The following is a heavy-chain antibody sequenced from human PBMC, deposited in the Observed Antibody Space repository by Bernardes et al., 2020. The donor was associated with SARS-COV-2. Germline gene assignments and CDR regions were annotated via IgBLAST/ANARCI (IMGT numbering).Heavy chain of an antibody. V-gene: IGHV2-70*11. J-gene: IGHJ4*02. D-gene: IGHD3-3*01. Sequence: SGPTLVKPTQTLTLTCTFSGFSLSTSGMCVSWIRQPPGKALEWLARIDWDDDKYYSTSLKTRLTISKDTSKNQVVLTMTNMDPVDTATYYCARSTASIVEWTSDKVFDYGGQGTLVNVSS. CDR3: ARSTASIVEWTSDKVFDY. CDR2: IDWDDDK. CDR1: GFSLSTSGMC.